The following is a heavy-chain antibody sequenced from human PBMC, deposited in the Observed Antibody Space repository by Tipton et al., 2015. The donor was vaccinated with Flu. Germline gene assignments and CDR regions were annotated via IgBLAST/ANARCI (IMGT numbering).Heavy chain of an antibody. V-gene: IGHV4-39*07. CDR2: LYFGGST. CDR3: AGGSGSGTFVIFDY. Sequence: GLVKPSDTLSLRCSVSGGSFSSSTYYWGWIRQAPERGLEWVGSLYFGGSTYYKPALESRVTISLDTSKSQFSLKLSSMTAADTAVYYCAGGSGSGTFVIFDYWGQGTLVAVSS. J-gene: IGHJ4*02. CDR1: GGSFSSSTYY. D-gene: IGHD3-10*01.